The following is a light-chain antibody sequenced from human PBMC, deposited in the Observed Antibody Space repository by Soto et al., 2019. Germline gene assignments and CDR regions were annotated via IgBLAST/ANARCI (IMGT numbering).Light chain of an antibody. CDR2: EVT. Sequence: QSALTQPGSVSGSPGQSITISCTGTTSDVGSYNLVSWYQQYPGKAPKLMIYEVTKRPSGISNRFSGSKSGNTASLTISGLQAEDEADYYCCSYAGSSTIIFGGGTKLTVL. CDR3: CSYAGSSTII. V-gene: IGLV2-23*02. J-gene: IGLJ2*01. CDR1: TSDVGSYNL.